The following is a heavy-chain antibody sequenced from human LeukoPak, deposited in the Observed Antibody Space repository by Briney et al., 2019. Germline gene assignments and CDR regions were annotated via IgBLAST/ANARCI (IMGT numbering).Heavy chain of an antibody. CDR1: GFTFSDYA. J-gene: IGHJ4*02. D-gene: IGHD5-24*01. CDR2: IYYDGSKK. V-gene: IGHV3-30*09. CDR3: ARGPDGYNSHFDY. Sequence: GRSLRLSCVASGFTFSDYAMHWVRQAPGKGLEWVAVIYYDGSKKYYADSVEGRFAISRDNNKNTLYLHMKSLRVEDTAVYYCARGPDGYNSHFDYWGQGTLVTVSS.